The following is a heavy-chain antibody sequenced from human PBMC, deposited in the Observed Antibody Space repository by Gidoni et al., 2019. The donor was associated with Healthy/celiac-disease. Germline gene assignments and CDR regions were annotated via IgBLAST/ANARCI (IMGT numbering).Heavy chain of an antibody. CDR2: ISWDGGST. CDR3: ARDFGGGTPSYYYYYGMDV. CDR1: GFTFDDYA. V-gene: IGHV3-43D*04. Sequence: EVQLVESGGVVVQPGGSLRLSCAASGFTFDDYAMHWVRQAPGKGLEWVSLISWDGGSTYYADSVKGRFTISRDNSKNSLYLQMNSLRAEDTALYYCARDFGGGTPSYYYYYGMDVWGQGTTVTVSS. D-gene: IGHD2-15*01. J-gene: IGHJ6*02.